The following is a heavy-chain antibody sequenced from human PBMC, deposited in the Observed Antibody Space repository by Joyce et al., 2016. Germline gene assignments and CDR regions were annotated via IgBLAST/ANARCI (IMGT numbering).Heavy chain of an antibody. CDR3: AREYSNGWSH. D-gene: IGHD6-19*01. J-gene: IGHJ4*01. CDR2: ISKDGSKE. CDR1: GFIFSSYT. V-gene: IGHV3-30*03. Sequence: QVQLVESGGDVVQPGKSLRLSCAASGFIFSSYTMHWVRQAPGKGMEWVTVISKDGSKEFYADYVKGRFTISRDKSKDTLYLHMSSPREGDTAVYYCAREYSNGWSHWGQGTRVTVSS.